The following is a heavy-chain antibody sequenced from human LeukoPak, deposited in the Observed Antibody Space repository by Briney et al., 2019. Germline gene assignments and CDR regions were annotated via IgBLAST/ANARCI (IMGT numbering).Heavy chain of an antibody. V-gene: IGHV4-34*01. CDR1: GGSFSGYY. Sequence: SETLSLTCAVYGGSFSGYYWSWIRQPPGKGLEWIGEINHSGSTNYNPSLKSRVTISVDTSKNQFSLKLSSVTAADTAVYYCAGQNVDTTMDAYYHYGMDVWGQGTTVTVSS. J-gene: IGHJ6*02. CDR2: INHSGST. CDR3: AGQNVDTTMDAYYHYGMDV. D-gene: IGHD5-18*01.